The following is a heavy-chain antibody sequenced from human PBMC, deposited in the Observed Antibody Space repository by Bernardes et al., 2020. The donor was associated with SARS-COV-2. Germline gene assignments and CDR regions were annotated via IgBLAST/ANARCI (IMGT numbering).Heavy chain of an antibody. CDR2: INHSGST. D-gene: IGHD2-2*01. J-gene: IGHJ6*02. V-gene: IGHV4-34*01. CDR1: GGSFSGYY. Sequence: SETLSLTCAVYGGSFSGYYWSWIRQPPGKGLEWIGEINHSGSTNYNPSLKSRVTISVDTSKNQFSLKLSSVTAADTAVYYCARGDCSSTSCYVPRRYYYGMDVWGQGTTVTVSS. CDR3: ARGDCSSTSCYVPRRYYYGMDV.